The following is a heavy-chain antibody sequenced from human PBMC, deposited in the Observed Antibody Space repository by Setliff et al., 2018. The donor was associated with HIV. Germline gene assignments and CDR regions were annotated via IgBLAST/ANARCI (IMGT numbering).Heavy chain of an antibody. CDR2: IYTSGGI. D-gene: IGHD6-19*01. CDR3: ARGSGWYYYYMDV. J-gene: IGHJ6*03. Sequence: SETLSLTCTVSGDSISSYYWSWIRQPAGKRLEWIGRIYTSGGINYNPSLKSRVTMSVDTSRNEFSLKLSSVTAADTAVYYCARGSGWYYYYMDVWGKGTTVTVSS. CDR1: GDSISSYY. V-gene: IGHV4-4*07.